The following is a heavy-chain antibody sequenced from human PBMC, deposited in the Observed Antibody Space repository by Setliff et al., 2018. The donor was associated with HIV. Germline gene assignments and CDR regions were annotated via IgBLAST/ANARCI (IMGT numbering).Heavy chain of an antibody. J-gene: IGHJ3*01. CDR3: ARGWGHDGFDF. CDR2: INHSGGT. V-gene: IGHV4-34*01. CDR1: GRSFSGYY. Sequence: PSETLSLTCAVYGRSFSGYYWNWIRQSPGKRLEWIGEINHSGGTNYNPSLKSRVTMSIDTSKNQFSLNVSSVTAADTAVYYCARGWGHDGFDFWGQGTMVTVSS. D-gene: IGHD7-27*01.